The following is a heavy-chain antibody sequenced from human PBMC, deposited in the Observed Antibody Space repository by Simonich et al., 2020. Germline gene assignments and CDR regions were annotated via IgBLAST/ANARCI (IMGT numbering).Heavy chain of an antibody. D-gene: IGHD6-13*01. Sequence: QVQLVQSGAEVKKPGASVKVSCKASGYTFTGYYMHWVRQAPGQGCEVMGWSNPNIGGTNYAQNFQDRVPMTRESSISTAYMELSRLRSDDTAVYYCARDSYSSWYFDLWGRGTLVTVSS. CDR2: SNPNIGGT. CDR3: ARDSYSSWYFDL. J-gene: IGHJ2*01. V-gene: IGHV1-2*02. CDR1: GYTFTGYY.